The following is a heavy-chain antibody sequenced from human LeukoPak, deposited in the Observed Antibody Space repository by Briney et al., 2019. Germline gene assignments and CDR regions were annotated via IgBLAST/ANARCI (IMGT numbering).Heavy chain of an antibody. J-gene: IGHJ4*02. CDR3: AREMVVVPAAFDY. D-gene: IGHD2-2*01. CDR2: IYYSGST. V-gene: IGHV4-59*01. Sequence: PSETLSLTCTVSGGSISSYYWSWIRQPPGKGLEWIGYIYYSGSTNYNPSLKSRVTISVDTSKNQFSLKLSSVTAADTAVYYCAREMVVVPAAFDYWGQGTLVTVSS. CDR1: GGSISSYY.